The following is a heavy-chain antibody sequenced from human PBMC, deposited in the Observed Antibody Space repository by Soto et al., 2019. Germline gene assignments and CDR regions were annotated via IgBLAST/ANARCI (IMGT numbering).Heavy chain of an antibody. CDR2: LYSGGTT. CDR1: GFTVSSNY. D-gene: IGHD3-9*01. V-gene: IGHV3-66*01. Sequence: GGSLRLSCAASGFTVSSNYMSWVRQAPEKGLEWVSILYSGGTTSYADSVKGRFTISRDNAKSSVHLQMNSLRAEDTAVYYCVRDHYDISTSRGKWFDPWGQGTLVTVSS. CDR3: VRDHYDISTSRGKWFDP. J-gene: IGHJ5*02.